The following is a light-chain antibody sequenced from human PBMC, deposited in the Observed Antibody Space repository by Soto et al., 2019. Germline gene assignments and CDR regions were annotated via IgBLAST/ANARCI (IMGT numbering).Light chain of an antibody. CDR3: QQYVGFPLT. V-gene: IGKV3-20*01. CDR1: QSVSSSY. CDR2: GAS. Sequence: EIVLTQSPGTLSLSPGERATLSCRASQSVSSSYLAWYQQKPGQAPRLLIYGASSRATGIPDRFSGSGSGTDFTLTISRLEPEDFAVYYCQQYVGFPLTFGHGTKVEI. J-gene: IGKJ1*01.